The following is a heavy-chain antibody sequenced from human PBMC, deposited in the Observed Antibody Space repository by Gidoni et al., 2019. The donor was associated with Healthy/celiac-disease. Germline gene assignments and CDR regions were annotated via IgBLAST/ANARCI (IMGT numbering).Heavy chain of an antibody. V-gene: IGHV4-59*08. J-gene: IGHJ2*01. CDR1: GRSISSYY. D-gene: IGHD2-2*01. CDR2: IYYSGST. CDR3: ARRKNTSPQPEWYFDL. Sequence: QVQLQESRPGLVKPSEALSLTCTVSGRSISSYYWSWIRHPPGKGLEWIGYIYYSGSTNNNPSLKSRVTIAVDTAKNQITLKLSSVTAADAGVDYCARRKNTSPQPEWYFDLWGRGTLVTVSS.